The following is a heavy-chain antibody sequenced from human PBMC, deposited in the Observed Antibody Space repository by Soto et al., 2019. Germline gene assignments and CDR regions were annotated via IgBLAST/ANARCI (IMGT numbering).Heavy chain of an antibody. Sequence: QVQLVQSGAEVKKPGSSVKVSCKASGGTFSSYAISWVRQAPGQGLEWMGGIIPIFGTANYAQKFQGIVTITADESTSTAYMKLSSLRSEAKAVYYCARARGVTIDFWLGHQANFDYWRQGTLVTVSS. CDR3: ARARGVTIDFWLGHQANFDY. CDR2: IIPIFGTA. D-gene: IGHD3-3*01. J-gene: IGHJ4*02. CDR1: GGTFSSYA. V-gene: IGHV1-69*01.